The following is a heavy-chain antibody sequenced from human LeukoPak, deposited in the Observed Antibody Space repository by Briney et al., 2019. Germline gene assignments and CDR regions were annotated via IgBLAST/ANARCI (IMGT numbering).Heavy chain of an antibody. CDR2: IYYSGST. D-gene: IGHD6-6*01. CDR3: ARAIAARPPDY. J-gene: IGHJ4*02. CDR1: GRSLSSHY. V-gene: IGHV4-59*11. Sequence: SETLSLPCTVSGRSLSSHYWSWIRQPPGKGLEWIGYIYYSGSTNYNPSLKSRVAISVDTSKNQFSLKLSSVAAADTAMYYCARAIAARPPDYWGQGTLVTVSS.